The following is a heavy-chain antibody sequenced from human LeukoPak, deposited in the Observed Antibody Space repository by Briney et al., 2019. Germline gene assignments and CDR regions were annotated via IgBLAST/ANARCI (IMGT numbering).Heavy chain of an antibody. CDR3: ARSQGKSYYYYYYMDV. J-gene: IGHJ6*03. CDR1: GGTFSSYA. Sequence: ASVKVSCKASGGTFSSYAISWVRQAPGQGLEWMGGIIPIFGTANYAQKFQGRVTITADESTSTAYMELSSLRSEDTAVYYCARSQGKSYYYYYYMDVWGKGTTVTVSS. V-gene: IGHV1-69*01. CDR2: IIPIFGTA.